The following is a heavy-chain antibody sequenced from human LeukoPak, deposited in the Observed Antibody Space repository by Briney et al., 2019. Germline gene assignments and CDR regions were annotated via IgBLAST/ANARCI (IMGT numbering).Heavy chain of an antibody. J-gene: IGHJ4*02. CDR2: IYHSGST. D-gene: IGHD3-10*01. CDR1: GGSISSSNW. CDR3: ARVGYYGSGSYYPVPDY. V-gene: IGHV4-4*02. Sequence: PSGTLSLTCAVSGGSISSSNWWSWVRPPPGKGLEWIGEIYHSGSTNYNPSLKSRVTISVDKSKNQFSLKLSSVTAADTAVYYCARVGYYGSGSYYPVPDYWGQGTLVTVSS.